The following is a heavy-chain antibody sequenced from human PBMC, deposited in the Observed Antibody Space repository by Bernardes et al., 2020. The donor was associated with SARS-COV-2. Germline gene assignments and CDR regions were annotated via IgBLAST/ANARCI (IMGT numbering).Heavy chain of an antibody. V-gene: IGHV3-15*01. Sequence: VGSLILSCAASGFTFRNAWMSWVRQAPGPGLAWVGRIKRKADGGTTDYAAPVKGRFTISRDDSKNTLYLQMNSLKTEDTAVYYCTAHRDFDYWGQGTLVTVSS. J-gene: IGHJ4*02. CDR1: GFTFRNAW. CDR2: IKRKADGGTT. CDR3: TAHRDFDY.